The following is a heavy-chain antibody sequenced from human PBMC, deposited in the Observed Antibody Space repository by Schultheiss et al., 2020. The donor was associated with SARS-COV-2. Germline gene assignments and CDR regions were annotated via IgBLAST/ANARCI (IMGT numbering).Heavy chain of an antibody. CDR3: ASDRGGWAQAPNDY. CDR2: IWYDGSNK. J-gene: IGHJ4*02. V-gene: IGHV3-33*01. Sequence: GGSLRLSCAASGFTFSNYGMHWVRQAPGKGLEWVAVIWYDGSNKYYADSVKGRFVISRDNSKNTLYLQMNSLRAEDTAVYYCASDRGGWAQAPNDYWGQGTLVTVSS. D-gene: IGHD3-10*01. CDR1: GFTFSNYG.